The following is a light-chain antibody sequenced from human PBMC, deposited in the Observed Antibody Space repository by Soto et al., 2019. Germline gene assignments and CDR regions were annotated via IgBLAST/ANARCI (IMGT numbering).Light chain of an antibody. CDR2: GAS. CDR1: QSVSVNS. CDR3: QQYGSSPST. V-gene: IGKV3-20*01. J-gene: IGKJ1*01. Sequence: EIVLTQSPGTLSLSPGERATLSCRASQSVSVNSLAWYQQKGGQAPRLLIYGASSRATGIPDRFSGSGSGTDFTLTISRLEPEDFAVYYCQQYGSSPSTFGQGTKVDIK.